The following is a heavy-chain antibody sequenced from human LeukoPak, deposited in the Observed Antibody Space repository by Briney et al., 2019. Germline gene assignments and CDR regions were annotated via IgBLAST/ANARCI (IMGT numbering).Heavy chain of an antibody. CDR1: GFTFSSYA. V-gene: IGHV3-23*01. D-gene: IGHD2-15*01. Sequence: GGSLRLSCAASGFTFSSYAMSWVRQAPGKGLEWVSAISGSGGSTYYADSVKGRFTISRDNSRNTLSLQMNGLRPEDTAVYYCAKEGPGNCYSAYFDSWGQGTLVTVSS. CDR3: AKEGPGNCYSAYFDS. CDR2: ISGSGGST. J-gene: IGHJ4*02.